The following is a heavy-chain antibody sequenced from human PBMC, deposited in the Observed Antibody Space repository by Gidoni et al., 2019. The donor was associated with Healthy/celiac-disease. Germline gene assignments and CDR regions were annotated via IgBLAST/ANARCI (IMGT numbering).Heavy chain of an antibody. CDR1: GFTFSSYS. CDR3: ARSPPWYFDL. V-gene: IGHV3-21*01. CDR2: ISSSSSYI. Sequence: EVQLVASGGGLVKPGGSLRLSCAASGFTFSSYSMNWVRQAPGKGLEWVSSISSSSSYIYYADSVKGRFTISRENAKNSLYLQMNSLRAEDTAVYYCARSPPWYFDLWGRGTLVTVSS. J-gene: IGHJ2*01.